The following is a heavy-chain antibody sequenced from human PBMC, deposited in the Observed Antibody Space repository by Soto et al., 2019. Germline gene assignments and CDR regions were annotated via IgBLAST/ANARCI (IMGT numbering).Heavy chain of an antibody. CDR3: ASLSNSARYIDF. V-gene: IGHV3-66*01. CDR2: IYGGGTT. D-gene: IGHD1-26*01. CDR1: GFSVSASY. Sequence: EVQLAESGGGFVQPGGSLRLSCAASGFSVSASYMNWVRQAPGKGLEWVSVIYGGGTTDYADSAKGRFTISRDNSMNTLHLQMNSLRAEDPAVYYCASLSNSARYIDFWGQGILVTVSS. J-gene: IGHJ4*02.